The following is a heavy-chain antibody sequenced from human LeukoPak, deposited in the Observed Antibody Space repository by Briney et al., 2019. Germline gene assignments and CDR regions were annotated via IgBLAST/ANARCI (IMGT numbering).Heavy chain of an antibody. CDR3: VARAGYSSSRFSPPTYYLDY. CDR1: GGSFSGYY. CDR2: ISHSGIT. D-gene: IGHD6-13*01. V-gene: IGHV4-34*01. J-gene: IGHJ4*02. Sequence: SETLSLTCAVSGGSFSGYYWSWIRQAPGKGLEWIGEISHSGITNYNPPLKSRVSISADTSKKHFSLKLTSVTAADTGVYYCVARAGYSSSRFSPPTYYLDYWGQGTMVTVSS.